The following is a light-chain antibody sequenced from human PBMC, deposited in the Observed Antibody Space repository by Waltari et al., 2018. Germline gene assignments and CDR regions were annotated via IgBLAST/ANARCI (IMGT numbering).Light chain of an antibody. CDR3: QKYGSLPAT. CDR2: DAS. CDR1: QSIRKY. Sequence: EIMLTQHPGTLSLSPGERATLSCRASQSIRKYLAWYQQKPGQDPRLLIYDASIRATGIPDRFSGSGYGTDFSLTISRLEPEDYAVYYCQKYGSLPATFGRGTKVEIK. V-gene: IGKV3-20*01. J-gene: IGKJ1*01.